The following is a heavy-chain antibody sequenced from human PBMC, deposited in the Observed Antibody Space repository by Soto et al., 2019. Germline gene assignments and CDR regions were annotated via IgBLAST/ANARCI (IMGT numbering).Heavy chain of an antibody. J-gene: IGHJ4*02. CDR3: VKDSGQLPQYFDY. Sequence: QVQLVESGGGGVQPGTSLRLSCAASGFIFSNYDMNWVRQAQGKGLEWVTVISYDGSYKYYADSVKGRFTVSRDNSKNTLSLQLNSLRAEDTAVYYCVKDSGQLPQYFDYWGQGTLVTVSS. V-gene: IGHV3-30*18. D-gene: IGHD2-2*01. CDR1: GFIFSNYD. CDR2: ISYDGSYK.